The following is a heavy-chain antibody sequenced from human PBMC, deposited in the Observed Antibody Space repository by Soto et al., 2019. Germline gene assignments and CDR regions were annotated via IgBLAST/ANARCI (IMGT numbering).Heavy chain of an antibody. CDR1: GFTFSSYA. CDR3: AKDRPPVYYYYYGMDV. Sequence: PGGSLRLSCAASGFTFSSYAMNWVRQAPGKGLEWVSAISGSGGSTYYADSVKGRFTISRDNSKNTLYLQMNSLRAEDTAVYYCAKDRPPVYYYYYGMDVWGQGTTVTVSS. V-gene: IGHV3-23*01. J-gene: IGHJ6*02. D-gene: IGHD6-6*01. CDR2: ISGSGGST.